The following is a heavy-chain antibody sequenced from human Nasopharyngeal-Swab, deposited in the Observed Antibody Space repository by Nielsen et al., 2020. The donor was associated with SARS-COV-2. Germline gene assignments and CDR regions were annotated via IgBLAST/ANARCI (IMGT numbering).Heavy chain of an antibody. D-gene: IGHD5-24*01. V-gene: IGHV3-30*03. CDR1: GFTFSSYG. Sequence: GGSLRLSCAASGFTFSSYGMHWVRQAPGKGLEWVAVISHDGRGNVYADSVKGRFTISRDNSTLYLQMDSLRAEDTAVYFCAREGRDGAVSSWGQGTLVTVSS. J-gene: IGHJ5*02. CDR3: AREGRDGAVSS. CDR2: ISHDGRGN.